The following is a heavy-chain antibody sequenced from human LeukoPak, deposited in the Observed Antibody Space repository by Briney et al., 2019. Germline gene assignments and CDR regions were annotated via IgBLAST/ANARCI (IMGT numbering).Heavy chain of an antibody. V-gene: IGHV3-9*01. CDR2: ISWNSGSI. D-gene: IGHD3-22*01. Sequence: PGRSLRLSCAASGFTIDDYAMRWVRQAPGKGLEWVSGISWNSGSIGYADSVKGRFTISRDNAKNSLYLQMNSLRAEDTALYYCAKDTDYYDSSGITFDYWGQGTLVTVSS. CDR3: AKDTDYYDSSGITFDY. J-gene: IGHJ4*02. CDR1: GFTIDDYA.